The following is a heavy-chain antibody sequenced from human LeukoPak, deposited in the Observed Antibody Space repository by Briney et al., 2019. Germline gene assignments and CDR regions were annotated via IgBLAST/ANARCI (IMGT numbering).Heavy chain of an antibody. J-gene: IGHJ6*02. CDR3: AKDDHSYGLPGTLGGMDV. D-gene: IGHD5-18*01. CDR2: ISDSGGST. CDR1: GFTFSSYA. Sequence: GGSLRLSCAASGFTFSSYAMSWVRQAPGKGLEWGSAISDSGGSTYYADSVKRRFTISRDKSKNTPYLQMNSLRAEDTAVYYCAKDDHSYGLPGTLGGMDVWGQGTTVTVSS. V-gene: IGHV3-23*01.